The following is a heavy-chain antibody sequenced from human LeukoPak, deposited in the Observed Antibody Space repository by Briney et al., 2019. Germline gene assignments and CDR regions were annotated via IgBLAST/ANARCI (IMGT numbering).Heavy chain of an antibody. J-gene: IGHJ4*02. D-gene: IGHD6-19*01. CDR1: GFTFSSYS. CDR2: ISSSSSYI. V-gene: IGHV3-21*01. CDR3: ARGQYSSDWFDY. Sequence: PGGSLRLSCAASGFTFSSYSMNWVRQAPGKGLEWVSSISSSSSYIYYADSVKGRFTISRDNAKNSLYLQMNSLRAEDTAVYYCARGQYSSDWFDYWGQGTLVTVSS.